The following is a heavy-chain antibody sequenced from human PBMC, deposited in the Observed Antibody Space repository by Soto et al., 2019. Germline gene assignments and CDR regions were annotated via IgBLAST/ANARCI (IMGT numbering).Heavy chain of an antibody. D-gene: IGHD2-15*01. Sequence: GGSLRLSCAASGFTFSSYGMHWVRQAPGKGLEWVAVISYDGSNKYYADSVKGRFTISRDNSKNTLYLQMNSLRAEDTAVYYCAKDKGYGDCSGGSCYGYYYYYGMDVWGQGTTVTVSS. CDR2: ISYDGSNK. J-gene: IGHJ6*02. V-gene: IGHV3-30*18. CDR1: GFTFSSYG. CDR3: AKDKGYGDCSGGSCYGYYYYYGMDV.